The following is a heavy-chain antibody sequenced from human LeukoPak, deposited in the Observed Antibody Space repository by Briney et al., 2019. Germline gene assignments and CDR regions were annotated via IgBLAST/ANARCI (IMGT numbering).Heavy chain of an antibody. CDR3: ATLLSLPLWFGEGDNRYYFDY. V-gene: IGHV1-24*01. CDR1: GYTLTELS. CDR2: FDPEDGET. J-gene: IGHJ4*02. D-gene: IGHD3-10*01. Sequence: GASVKVSCKVSGYTLTELSMHWVRQAPGKGLEWMGGFDPEDGETIYAQKFQGRVTMTEDTSTDTAYMELSSLRSEDTAVYYCATLLSLPLWFGEGDNRYYFDYWGQGTLVTVSS.